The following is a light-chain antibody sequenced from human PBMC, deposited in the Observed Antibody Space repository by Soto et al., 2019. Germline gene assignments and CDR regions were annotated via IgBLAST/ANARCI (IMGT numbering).Light chain of an antibody. CDR2: DAS. V-gene: IGKV1-33*01. CDR3: QQYEEMPYT. J-gene: IGKJ2*01. CDR1: QDIGDN. Sequence: DIQLTQSPPSLSASVGDRVTITCQASQDIGDNLNWFKREAGKPPQLLIHDASNLETGVLSRFRGSGYGTVFSLTISSLQPEDFATFFCQQYEEMPYTFGQGTKLDMK.